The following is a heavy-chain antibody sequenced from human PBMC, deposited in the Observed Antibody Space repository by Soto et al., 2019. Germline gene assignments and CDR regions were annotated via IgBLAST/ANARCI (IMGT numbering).Heavy chain of an antibody. CDR3: AREPKQNYDSSPWNGGFDS. J-gene: IGHJ4*02. V-gene: IGHV4-30-4*08. CDR2: IYYTGNN. Sequence: SETLSLTCTVSDGSISNFYWSWIRQPPGKGLEWVGYIYYTGNNFYNPALKSRVAMSVDPSTNQFSLKLASVTDADTAVYFCAREPKQNYDSSPWNGGFDSWGPGTLVTVSS. D-gene: IGHD3-22*01. CDR1: DGSISNFY.